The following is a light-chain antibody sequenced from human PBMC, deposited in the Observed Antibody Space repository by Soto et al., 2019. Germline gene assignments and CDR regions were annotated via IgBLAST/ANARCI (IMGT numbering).Light chain of an antibody. Sequence: QSVLTQPPSASGSPGQSVTISCTGTSSDVGAYEYVSWYQHHPGRAPKLILYEVTKRPSGVPGRFSGSKSGNTASLTVSGLQGEVEADYYCRSYAGSSVVFGTGTKVTVL. CDR1: SSDVGAYEY. CDR2: EVT. J-gene: IGLJ1*01. V-gene: IGLV2-8*01. CDR3: RSYAGSSVV.